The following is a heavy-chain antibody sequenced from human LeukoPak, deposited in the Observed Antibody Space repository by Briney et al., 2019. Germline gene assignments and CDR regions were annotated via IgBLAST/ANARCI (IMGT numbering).Heavy chain of an antibody. CDR2: IYYSGST. CDR3: ARGGGWYPY. D-gene: IGHD6-19*01. V-gene: IGHV4-59*01. CDR1: GGSISSYY. J-gene: IGHJ4*02. Sequence: PSETLSLTCTVSGGSISSYYWTWIRQPPGKGLEWISYIYYSGSTNYNPSLTSRVTISVDTSKNQFSLKLSSVTAADTAVYYCARGGGWYPYWGQGTLVTVSS.